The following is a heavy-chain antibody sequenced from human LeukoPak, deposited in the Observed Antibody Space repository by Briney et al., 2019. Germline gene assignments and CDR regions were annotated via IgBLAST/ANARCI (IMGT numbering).Heavy chain of an antibody. CDR2: IKQDGSEK. V-gene: IGHV3-7*03. CDR3: TTVMPGTGWFAP. D-gene: IGHD2-8*02. Sequence: GGSLRLSCAASGFTFDDYGMSWVRQAPGKGLEWVANIKQDGSEKYYVDSVKGRFTNSRDNAKNSLYLQMTSLKTEDTAVYYCTTVMPGTGWFAPWGQGTLVTVSS. CDR1: GFTFDDYG. J-gene: IGHJ5*02.